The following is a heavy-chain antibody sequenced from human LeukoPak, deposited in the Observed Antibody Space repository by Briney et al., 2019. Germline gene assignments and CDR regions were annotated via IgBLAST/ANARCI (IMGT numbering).Heavy chain of an antibody. J-gene: IGHJ4*03. D-gene: IGHD3-10*01. CDR1: GFTFSSYN. CDR2: ISSSSSYI. V-gene: IGHV3-21*01. CDR3: ARGMYYYGSGSSFDN. Sequence: GGSLRLSCAASGFTFSSYNMNWVRQAPGKGLEWVSSISSSSSYIYYADSVKGRFTISRDNAKNSLYLQMNSLRAEDTVVYYCARGMYYYGSGSSFDNWGQGTLVTVSS.